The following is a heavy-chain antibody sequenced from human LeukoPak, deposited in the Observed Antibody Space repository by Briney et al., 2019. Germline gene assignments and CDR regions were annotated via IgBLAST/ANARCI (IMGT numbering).Heavy chain of an antibody. J-gene: IGHJ4*02. CDR1: GFTFDDYA. D-gene: IGHD6-13*01. CDR2: ISWNSGSI. V-gene: IGHV3-9*03. CDR3: AKALYSSSWYYFDY. Sequence: GGSLRLSCAASGFTFDDYAMHWVRPAPGKGLEWVSGISWNSGSIGYADSVKGRFTISRDNAKNSLYLQMNSLRAEDMALYYCAKALYSSSWYYFDYWGQGTLVTVSS.